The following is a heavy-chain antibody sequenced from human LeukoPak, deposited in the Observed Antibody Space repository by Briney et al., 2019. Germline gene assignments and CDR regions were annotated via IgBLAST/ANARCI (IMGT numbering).Heavy chain of an antibody. D-gene: IGHD2-8*02. CDR1: GFTFSSYG. J-gene: IGHJ6*03. CDR2: IENDGSSK. Sequence: GGSLRLSCAASGFTFSSYGMHWVRQATGKGLEWVSFIENDGSSKYYADSVKGRFTISRDNSKNTLYLQMNSLRAEDTAVFYCAKDPGARVRGYYMDVWGKGTTVTVSS. V-gene: IGHV3-30*02. CDR3: AKDPGARVRGYYMDV.